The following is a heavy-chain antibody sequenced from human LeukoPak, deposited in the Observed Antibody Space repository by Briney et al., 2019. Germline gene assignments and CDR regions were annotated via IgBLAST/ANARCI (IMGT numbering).Heavy chain of an antibody. CDR3: ARQPGSTAAFDI. CDR2: IYYSGYT. Sequence: SETLSLTCTVSGGSISSRSYYWGWIRQPPGKGLEWIGSIYYSGYTYYNPSLKSRVTISVDTSKNQFSLKLSSVTAADTAVYYCARQPGSTAAFDIWGQGTTVTVSA. D-gene: IGHD5-18*01. CDR1: GGSISSRSYY. V-gene: IGHV4-39*01. J-gene: IGHJ3*02.